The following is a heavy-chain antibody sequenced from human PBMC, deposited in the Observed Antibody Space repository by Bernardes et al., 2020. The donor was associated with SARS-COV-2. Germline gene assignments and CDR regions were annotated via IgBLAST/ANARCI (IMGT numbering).Heavy chain of an antibody. D-gene: IGHD3-16*02. V-gene: IGHV1-2*06. J-gene: IGHJ3*02. CDR2: INPNSGGT. CDR1: GYTFTGYY. CDR3: VSDDYIWGSYRPDAFDI. Sequence: ASVKVSCKASGYTFTGYYMHWVRQAPGQGLEWMGRINPNSGGTNYAQKFQGRVTMTRDTSISTAYMELSRLRSDDTAVYYCVSDDYIWGSYRPDAFDIWGQGTMVTVSS.